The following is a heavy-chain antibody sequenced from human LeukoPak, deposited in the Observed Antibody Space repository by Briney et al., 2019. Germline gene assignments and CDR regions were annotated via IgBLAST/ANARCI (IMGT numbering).Heavy chain of an antibody. CDR3: ARRYYYDSSGYEFDY. CDR1: GYSISSGYY. V-gene: IGHV4-38-2*01. J-gene: IGHJ4*02. CDR2: IYYSGST. Sequence: SETLSLTCAVSGYSISSGYYWGWIRQPPGQGLEWIGSIYYSGSTYYNPSLKSRVTISVDTSKNQFSLKLSSVTAADTAVYYCARRYYYDSSGYEFDYWGQGTLVTVSS. D-gene: IGHD3-22*01.